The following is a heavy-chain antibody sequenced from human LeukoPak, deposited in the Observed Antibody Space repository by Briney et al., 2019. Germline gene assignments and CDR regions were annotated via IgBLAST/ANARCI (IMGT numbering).Heavy chain of an antibody. Sequence: PSETLSLTCTVSGGSISSYYWSWIRQPPGKGLGWIGYIYYSGSTNYNPSLKSRVTISVDTSKNQFSLKLSSVTAADTAVYYCASHYFDDAFDVWGQGTMVTVSS. J-gene: IGHJ3*01. D-gene: IGHD3-10*01. V-gene: IGHV4-59*08. CDR2: IYYSGST. CDR3: ASHYFDDAFDV. CDR1: GGSISSYY.